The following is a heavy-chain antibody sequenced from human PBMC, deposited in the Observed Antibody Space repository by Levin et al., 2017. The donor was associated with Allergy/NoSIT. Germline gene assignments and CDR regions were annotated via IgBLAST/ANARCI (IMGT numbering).Heavy chain of an antibody. CDR2: INYRGVT. V-gene: IGHV4-61*01. CDR3: ARNRIIVSGGNDYYYGMDG. D-gene: IGHD5/OR15-5a*01. CDR1: GGSVSSGTYY. J-gene: IGHJ6*02. Sequence: SETLSLTCSVSGGSVSSGTYYWSWIRRPPGKGLEWIGYINYRGVTKYNPSLKSRVTISADTSKNEFSLKVTSVTAADTAVYYCARNRIIVSGGNDYYYGMDGWGQGTTVTVSS.